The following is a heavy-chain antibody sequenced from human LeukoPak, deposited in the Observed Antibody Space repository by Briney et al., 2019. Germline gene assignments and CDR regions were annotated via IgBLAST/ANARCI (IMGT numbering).Heavy chain of an antibody. CDR2: INPRGGST. V-gene: IGHV1-46*01. CDR1: GYTFTSYY. D-gene: IGHD5-18*01. Sequence: ASVKVSCKASGYTFTSYYMHWVRQAPGQGLEWMGIINPRGGSTSSAQKFQGRVTMTRDTSTSTVYMELSSLRSEDTAVYYCARDLQYVDTADSGAFDIWGQGTMVTVSS. J-gene: IGHJ3*02. CDR3: ARDLQYVDTADSGAFDI.